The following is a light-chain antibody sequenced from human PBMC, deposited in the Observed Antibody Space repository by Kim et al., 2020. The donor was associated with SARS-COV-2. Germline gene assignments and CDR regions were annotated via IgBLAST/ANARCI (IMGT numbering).Light chain of an antibody. CDR2: LAS. J-gene: IGKJ4*01. Sequence: DIQMTQSPSTLSASVGDTITITCRASHDISKWLAWYKRSPGKAPKVLMYLASTLESGVPSRFSGSGSGTEFTLTVTSLQPDDFATYYCQQYWTSPLTFGGGTKVDIK. CDR1: HDISKW. V-gene: IGKV1-5*03. CDR3: QQYWTSPLT.